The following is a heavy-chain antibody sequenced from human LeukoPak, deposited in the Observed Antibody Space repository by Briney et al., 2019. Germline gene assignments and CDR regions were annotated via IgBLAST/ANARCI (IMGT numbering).Heavy chain of an antibody. J-gene: IGHJ6*02. CDR1: GFTFSSYD. CDR3: ARGRLGGETAYGMDV. V-gene: IGHV3-13*01. Sequence: GGSLRLSCAASGFTFSSYDMHWVRQATGKGLEWVSAIGTAGDTYYPGSVKGRFTISRENAKNSLYLQMTSLRAGDTAVYYCARGRLGGETAYGMDVWGQGTTVTVSS. D-gene: IGHD2-21*01. CDR2: IGTAGDT.